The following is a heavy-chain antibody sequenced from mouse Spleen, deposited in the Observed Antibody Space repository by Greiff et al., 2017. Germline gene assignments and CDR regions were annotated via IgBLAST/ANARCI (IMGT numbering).Heavy chain of an antibody. Sequence: EVKVVESEGGLVQPGSSMKLSCTASGFTFSDYYMAWVRQVPEKGLEWVANINYDGSSTYYLDSLKSRFIISRDNAKNILYLQMSSLKSEDTATYYCARPLIYDGYWYFDVWGAGTTVTVSS. J-gene: IGHJ1*01. CDR1: GFTFSDYY. CDR2: INYDGSST. V-gene: IGHV5-16*01. D-gene: IGHD2-3*01. CDR3: ARPLIYDGYWYFDV.